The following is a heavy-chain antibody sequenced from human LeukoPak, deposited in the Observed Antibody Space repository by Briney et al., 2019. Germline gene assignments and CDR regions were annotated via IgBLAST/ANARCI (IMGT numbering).Heavy chain of an antibody. V-gene: IGHV3-30*02. CDR3: AKDGGVYFIDY. Sequence: GSLRLSCAASGFTFITYGMHWVRQAPGKGLEWVAFIRYDGSSKYYADSVKGRFTISRDNSKNTLYLQMNSLRAEDTAVYFCAKDGGVYFIDYWGQGTLVTVSS. CDR1: GFTFITYG. CDR2: IRYDGSSK. D-gene: IGHD2-8*01. J-gene: IGHJ4*02.